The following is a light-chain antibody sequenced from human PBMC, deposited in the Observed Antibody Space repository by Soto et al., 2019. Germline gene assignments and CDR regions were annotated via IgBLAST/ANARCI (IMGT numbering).Light chain of an antibody. CDR2: AAS. V-gene: IGKV1-39*01. CDR1: QSISSY. J-gene: IGKJ3*01. Sequence: DIQMTQAPSSLSASVGDRVTITCRASQSISSYLNWYQQKPGKAPKFLIYAASSLQSGVPSRFSGRGSGTDFTLTISSLQPQDCATYYCQQSYRTPLTFGPGTKVDLK. CDR3: QQSYRTPLT.